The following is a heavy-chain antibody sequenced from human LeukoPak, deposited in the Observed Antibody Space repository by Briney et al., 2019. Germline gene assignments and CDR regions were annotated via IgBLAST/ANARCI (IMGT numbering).Heavy chain of an antibody. CDR2: IYHSGST. V-gene: IGHV4-30-2*01. CDR1: GGSISSGGYS. J-gene: IGHJ4*02. Sequence: PSETLSLTCAVSGGSISSGGYSWSWIRQPPGKGLGWIGYIYHSGSTYYNPSLKSRATISVDRSKNQFSLKLSSVTAADTAVYYCARTVDTGYFDYWGQGTLVTVSS. CDR3: ARTVDTGYFDY. D-gene: IGHD5-18*01.